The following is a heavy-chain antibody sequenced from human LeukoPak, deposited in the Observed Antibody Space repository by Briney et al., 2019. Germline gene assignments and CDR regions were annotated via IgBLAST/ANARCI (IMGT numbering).Heavy chain of an antibody. Sequence: SQTLSLTCTVSGGSISGGGYYWSWIRQHPGKGLEWIGYIYHSGSTYYNPSLKSRLTMSVDTSKNQFSLKLSSVTAADTAVYYCARASYGSGSLDYWGQGTPVTVSS. J-gene: IGHJ4*02. CDR2: IYHSGST. V-gene: IGHV4-31*03. CDR1: GGSISGGGYY. CDR3: ARASYGSGSLDY. D-gene: IGHD3-10*01.